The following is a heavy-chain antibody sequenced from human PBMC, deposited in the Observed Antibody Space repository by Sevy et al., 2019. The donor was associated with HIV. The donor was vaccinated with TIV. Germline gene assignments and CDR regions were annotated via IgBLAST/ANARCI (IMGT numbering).Heavy chain of an antibody. Sequence: GGSLRLSCAAPGFTFSSFGLHWVRQAPGKGLEWVASISFDVDYVYYADSVKGRFTISRDNSKNILYLQMNSLRVEDTALYYCAKDGGNAPQYYGMDVWGQGTTVTVSS. CDR3: AKDGGNAPQYYGMDV. CDR2: ISFDVDYV. J-gene: IGHJ6*02. V-gene: IGHV3-30*18. D-gene: IGHD3-16*01. CDR1: GFTFSSFG.